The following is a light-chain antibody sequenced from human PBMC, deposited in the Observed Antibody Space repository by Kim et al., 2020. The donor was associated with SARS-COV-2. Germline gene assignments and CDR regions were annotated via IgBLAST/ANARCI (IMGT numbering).Light chain of an antibody. CDR2: GVF. V-gene: IGKV3-20*01. CDR1: QSVSSNY. Sequence: EIVLTQSPGTLSLSPGERATLSCRASQSVSSNYLAWYQHKPGQAPRLLIYGVFNRATGIPDRFSGSGSGTDFTLTISRLEPEDFAVYYCQQHGSSPPYTFGQGTKLEI. CDR3: QQHGSSPPYT. J-gene: IGKJ2*01.